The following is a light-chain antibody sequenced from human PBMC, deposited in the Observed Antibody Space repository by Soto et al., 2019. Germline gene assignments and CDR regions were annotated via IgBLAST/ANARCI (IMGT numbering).Light chain of an antibody. Sequence: QSALTPPSSLSGSPGQSITVSCTGTRSDVGGYNYVSWYQQHPGKAPKLIIYEVSNRPSGVSYRFSGSKSGNTASLTISGLQAEDEADYYCSSYTSSNTLHYVFGSGTKVTVL. CDR2: EVS. V-gene: IGLV2-14*01. J-gene: IGLJ1*01. CDR1: RSDVGGYNY. CDR3: SSYTSSNTLHYV.